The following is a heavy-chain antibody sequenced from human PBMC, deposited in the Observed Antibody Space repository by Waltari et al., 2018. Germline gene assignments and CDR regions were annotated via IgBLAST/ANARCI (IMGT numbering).Heavy chain of an antibody. CDR1: GFTFSSYW. V-gene: IGHV3-7*01. D-gene: IGHD6-13*01. CDR2: IKQDGSEK. CDR3: ARLPTYSSSWYFDY. J-gene: IGHJ4*02. Sequence: EVQLVESGGGLVQPGGSLRLSCAASGFTFSSYWMSWVRQAPGKGLEWVANIKQDGSEKYYVDSVKGRFTISRDNAKNSLYLQMNSLRAEDTAVYYCARLPTYSSSWYFDYWGQGILVTVSS.